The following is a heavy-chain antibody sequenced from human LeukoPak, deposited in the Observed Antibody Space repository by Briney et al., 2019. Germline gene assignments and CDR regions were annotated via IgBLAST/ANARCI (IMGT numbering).Heavy chain of an antibody. J-gene: IGHJ4*02. V-gene: IGHV4-39*02. Sequence: SETLSFTCTVSGGSTSSGNYYWGWIRQPPGKGLEWIGGISSSGNTYYNPSLKSRITISIDTSKNHFSLKLSSVSAADTAVYYCARLGAGPTYYDFWSGYSSFYFDYWGQGTLVTVSS. CDR2: ISSSGNT. CDR1: GGSTSSGNYY. CDR3: ARLGAGPTYYDFWSGYSSFYFDY. D-gene: IGHD3-3*01.